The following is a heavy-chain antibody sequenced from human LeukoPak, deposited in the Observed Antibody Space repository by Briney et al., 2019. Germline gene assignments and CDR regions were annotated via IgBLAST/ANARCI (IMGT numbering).Heavy chain of an antibody. D-gene: IGHD3-3*01. Sequence: ASVKVSCKASGYTFTGYYMHWVRQAPGQGLEWMGWINPNSGGTNYAQKSQGRVTMTRDTSISTAYMELSRLRSDDTAVYYCARRTTEEYYDFWSGYSAGDYFDYWGQGTLVTVSS. CDR1: GYTFTGYY. V-gene: IGHV1-2*02. CDR3: ARRTTEEYYDFWSGYSAGDYFDY. J-gene: IGHJ4*02. CDR2: INPNSGGT.